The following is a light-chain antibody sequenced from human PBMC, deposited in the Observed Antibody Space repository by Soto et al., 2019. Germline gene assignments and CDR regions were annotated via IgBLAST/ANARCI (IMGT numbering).Light chain of an antibody. V-gene: IGKV1-6*01. CDR3: LQDYNYPRT. CDR2: AAS. Sequence: IQMTQSPSTLSASVGDGVTITCRSSQNIGSWLAWYQQKPGKAPKLLIYAASSLQSGVPSRFSGSGSGTDFTLTISRLQPEDFATYYCLQDYNYPRTFGQGTKVDI. CDR1: QNIGSW. J-gene: IGKJ1*01.